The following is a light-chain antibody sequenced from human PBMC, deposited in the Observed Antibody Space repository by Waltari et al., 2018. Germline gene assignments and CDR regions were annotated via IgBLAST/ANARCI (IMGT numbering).Light chain of an antibody. CDR3: QQLSGYPFT. J-gene: IGKJ3*01. Sequence: DIQLTQSPSFLSASVGDRVTITCRASQDISTYLAWYQQKPAKAPKLLIHAVSTLQAGVPSRFSGGGSGTEFTLTISSLQPEDFATYYCQQLSGYPFTFGPGTKVDIK. CDR1: QDISTY. V-gene: IGKV1-9*01. CDR2: AVS.